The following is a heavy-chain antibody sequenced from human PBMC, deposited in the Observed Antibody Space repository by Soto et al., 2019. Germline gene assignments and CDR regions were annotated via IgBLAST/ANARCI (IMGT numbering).Heavy chain of an antibody. J-gene: IGHJ4*02. CDR1: GFTFSSYA. CDR2: ISGSGGST. CDR3: AKVGEGGIVVVVAATDFDY. Sequence: GGSLRLSCAASGFTFSSYAMSWVRQAPGKGLEWVSAISGSGGSTYYADSVKGRFTISRDNSKNTLYLQMNSLRAEDTAVYYCAKVGEGGIVVVVAATDFDYWGQGTLVTVSS. V-gene: IGHV3-23*01. D-gene: IGHD2-15*01.